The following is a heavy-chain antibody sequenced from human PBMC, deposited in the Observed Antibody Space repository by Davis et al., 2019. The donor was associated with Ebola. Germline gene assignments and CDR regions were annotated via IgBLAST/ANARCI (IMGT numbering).Heavy chain of an antibody. Sequence: GESLKISCAASGFTFSSYWMHWVRQAPGKGLVWVLRINSDGSSTTYADSVKGRFTISRDNVKNTLYLQMNSLRAEDTAVYYCGRSSIWGQGTLVTVSS. V-gene: IGHV3-74*01. J-gene: IGHJ4*02. D-gene: IGHD2-2*01. CDR1: GFTFSSYW. CDR2: INSDGSST. CDR3: GRSSI.